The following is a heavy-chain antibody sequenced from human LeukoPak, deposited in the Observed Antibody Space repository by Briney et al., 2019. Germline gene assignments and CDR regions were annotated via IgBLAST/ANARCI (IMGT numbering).Heavy chain of an antibody. V-gene: IGHV3-74*01. CDR2: INTDGSNT. Sequence: GGSLRLSCAASGFTFDSYWMHWVRQAPGKGLVWASHINTDGSNTNYADSVKGRFTISRDNAKNTLYLQMNSLRVEDTAVYYCGRGYSGSWAYWGQGTLVTVSP. D-gene: IGHD1-26*01. CDR3: GRGYSGSWAY. J-gene: IGHJ4*02. CDR1: GFTFDSYW.